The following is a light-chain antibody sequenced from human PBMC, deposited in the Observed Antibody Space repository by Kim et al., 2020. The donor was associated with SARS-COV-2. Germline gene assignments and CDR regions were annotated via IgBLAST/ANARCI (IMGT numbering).Light chain of an antibody. CDR1: QSVSSY. CDR3: QQRINWPLT. J-gene: IGKJ4*01. CDR2: DAS. Sequence: LPPGERATLSCRASQSVSSYLAWYQQKPGQAPRLLIYDASNRATGIPARFSGSGSGTDFSLTISSLEPEDFVVYYCQQRINWPLTFGGGTKVDIK. V-gene: IGKV3-11*01.